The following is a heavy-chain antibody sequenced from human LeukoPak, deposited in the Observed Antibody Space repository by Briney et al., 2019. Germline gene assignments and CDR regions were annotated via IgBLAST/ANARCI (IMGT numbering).Heavy chain of an antibody. CDR2: IYHSGST. D-gene: IGHD2-2*01. J-gene: IGHJ4*02. CDR1: GSSISSGYY. Sequence: SETLSFTCAVSGSSISSGYYWGWIRQPPGKGLEWIGSIYHSGSTYYNPSLKSRVTISVDTSKNQFSLHLSSVTAADTAVYYCARGRAIPAAMDCWGQGTLVTGSS. CDR3: ARGRAIPAAMDC. V-gene: IGHV4-38-2*01.